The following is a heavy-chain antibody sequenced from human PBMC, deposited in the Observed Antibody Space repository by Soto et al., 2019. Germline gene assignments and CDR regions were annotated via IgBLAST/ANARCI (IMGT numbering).Heavy chain of an antibody. Sequence: QVQLVQSGVEVREPGASVKVSCKAVRYIFTNYGVSWVRQAPGQGLEWMGWITTYNGNTEYAQKFQGRVTMTTDASTSTAYMALGRLRSDDTAIYYCARALTGYGMDVWGQGTTVTVSS. V-gene: IGHV1-18*01. CDR1: RYIFTNYG. CDR2: ITTYNGNT. J-gene: IGHJ6*02. CDR3: ARALTGYGMDV.